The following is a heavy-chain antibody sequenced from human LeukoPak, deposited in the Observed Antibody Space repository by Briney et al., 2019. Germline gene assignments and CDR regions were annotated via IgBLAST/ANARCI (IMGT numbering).Heavy chain of an antibody. J-gene: IGHJ5*02. CDR1: GYTFTGYY. CDR3: ARDLKYGSGWYWFDP. CDR2: INPNSGGT. V-gene: IGHV1-2*02. Sequence: ASVKVSCKASGYTFTGYYIHWVRQAPGQGLEWMGWINPNSGGTNYAQKFQGRVTMTRDTSISTAYMELSRLRSDDTAVYYCARDLKYGSGWYWFDPRGQGTLVTVSS. D-gene: IGHD6-19*01.